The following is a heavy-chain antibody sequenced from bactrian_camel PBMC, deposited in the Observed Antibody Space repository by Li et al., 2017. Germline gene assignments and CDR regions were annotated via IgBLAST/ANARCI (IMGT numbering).Heavy chain of an antibody. V-gene: IGHV3S1*01. CDR2: SNDGGIKT. CDR3: AADSRVCWSPNDALSPRDFGF. D-gene: IGHD1*01. Sequence: HVQLVESGGGSVQTGGSLRLSCAASRVTYNRNCMAWFRQAPGEEREAVAGSNDGGIKTYYADSVKGRFTISQDNAKNTLYLQMNMLKPEDTAMYYCAADSRVCWSPNDALSPRDFGFWGQGTQVTVS. J-gene: IGHJ6*01. CDR1: RVTYNRNC.